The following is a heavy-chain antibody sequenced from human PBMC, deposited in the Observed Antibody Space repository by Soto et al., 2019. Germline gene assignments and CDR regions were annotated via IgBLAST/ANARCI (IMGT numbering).Heavy chain of an antibody. CDR2: IYYSGTT. V-gene: IGHV4-31*03. CDR1: GGSISSSSYY. Sequence: PSETLSLTCTVSGGSISSSSYYWYWIRQHPGKGLEWIGYIYYSGTTYYNPSLKSRVTISVDTSKNQFSLKLSSVTAADTAVYYCAASCVACGGFNYYGMDAWGQGTTVTVSS. J-gene: IGHJ6*02. D-gene: IGHD2-21*01. CDR3: AASCVACGGFNYYGMDA.